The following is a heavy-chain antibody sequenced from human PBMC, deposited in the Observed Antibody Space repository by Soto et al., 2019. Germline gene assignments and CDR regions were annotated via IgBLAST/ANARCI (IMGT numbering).Heavy chain of an antibody. CDR2: IYWDDDQ. V-gene: IGHV2-5*02. CDR3: AHSGGSARYYPY. Sequence: QITLKESGPTLVKPTQTLTLTCTFSGFSLSTSGVGVGWIRQPPGKALEWLTLIYWDDDQRYSPSLKNRLTITKDTSKNQVVLTMTNMDPVDTATYYCAHSGGSARYYPYWGQGTLVTVSS. J-gene: IGHJ4*02. CDR1: GFSLSTSGVG. D-gene: IGHD3-10*01.